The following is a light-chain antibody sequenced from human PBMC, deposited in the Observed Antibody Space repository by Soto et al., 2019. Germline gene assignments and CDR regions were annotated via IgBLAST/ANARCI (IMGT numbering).Light chain of an antibody. CDR2: GAS. CDR3: QQYGSSPPT. CDR1: QSVSSSY. J-gene: IGKJ1*01. V-gene: IGKV3-20*01. Sequence: EIVLTQSPGTLSLSPGERATLSCRASQSVSSSYLAWYQQKPGQAPRLLIYGASSRATGIPDRFTGRGSGTDFSLNMSSLEPEDFVVYYCQQYGSSPPTFGQGTKVEIK.